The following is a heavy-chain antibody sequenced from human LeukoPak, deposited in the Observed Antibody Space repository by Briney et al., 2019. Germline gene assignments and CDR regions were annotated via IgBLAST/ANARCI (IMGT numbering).Heavy chain of an antibody. J-gene: IGHJ5*02. D-gene: IGHD4-11*01. CDR3: ARVSATVESFDP. CDR1: VYTFTSYG. V-gene: IGHV1-18*01. CDR2: ISAYNGNT. Sequence: ASVKVSCKASVYTFTSYGISWVRQAPGQGLEWMGWISAYNGNTNYAQKLQGRVTMTTDTTTSTAYMELRSLRSDDTAVYYCARVSATVESFDPWGQGTLVTVSS.